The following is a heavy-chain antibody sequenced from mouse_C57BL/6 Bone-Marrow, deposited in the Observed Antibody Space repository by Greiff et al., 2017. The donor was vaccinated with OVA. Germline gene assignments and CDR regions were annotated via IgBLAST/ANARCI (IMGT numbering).Heavy chain of an antibody. Sequence: ESGPGLVKPSQSLSLTCSVTGYSITSGYYLNWIRQFPGNKLEWMGYISYDGSNNYNPSLKNRISITRDPSKNQFFLKLNSVTTEDTATYYCARDYYGSSYGYWGQGTTLTVSS. V-gene: IGHV3-6*01. D-gene: IGHD1-1*01. CDR1: GYSITSGYY. CDR3: ARDYYGSSYGY. J-gene: IGHJ2*01. CDR2: ISYDGSN.